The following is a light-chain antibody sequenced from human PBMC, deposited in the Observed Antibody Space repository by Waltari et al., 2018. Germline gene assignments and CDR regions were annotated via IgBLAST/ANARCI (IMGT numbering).Light chain of an antibody. CDR3: QTGGFGIWV. CDR1: SGHSNYA. V-gene: IGLV4-69*01. J-gene: IGLJ3*02. Sequence: QLMLTQSPSASASLGASVKLTCTLSSGHSNYAIPWLPKQPEKGPRYLMKVNSDGSHIKGDGIPDRFSGSSSGAERYLTISSLQSEDEADYYCQTGGFGIWVFGGGTKLTVL. CDR2: VNSDGSH.